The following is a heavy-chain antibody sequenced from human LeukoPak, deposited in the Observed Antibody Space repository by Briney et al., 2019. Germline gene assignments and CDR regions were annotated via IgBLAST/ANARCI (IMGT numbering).Heavy chain of an antibody. J-gene: IGHJ6*03. V-gene: IGHV3-30*04. Sequence: GGSLRLSCAASGFTFSSYAMHWVRQAPGKGLEWVAVISYDGSNKYYADSVKGRFTISRDNAKNSLYLQMNSLRAEDTALYYCARAQYSSSRNYYYYYMDVWGKGTTVTVSS. D-gene: IGHD6-13*01. CDR2: ISYDGSNK. CDR3: ARAQYSSSRNYYYYYMDV. CDR1: GFTFSSYA.